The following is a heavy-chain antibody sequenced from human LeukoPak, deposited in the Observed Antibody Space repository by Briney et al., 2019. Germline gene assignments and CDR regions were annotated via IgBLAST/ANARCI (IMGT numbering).Heavy chain of an antibody. CDR2: INHSGST. Sequence: SETLSLTCAVYGGSFSGYYWSWIRQPPGKGLEWIGEINHSGSTNYNPSLKSRVTISVDTSKNQFSLKLSSVTAADTAVYYCASVVTGGEDYWGQGTLATVSS. J-gene: IGHJ4*02. V-gene: IGHV4-34*01. CDR3: ASVVTGGEDY. D-gene: IGHD3-22*01. CDR1: GGSFSGYY.